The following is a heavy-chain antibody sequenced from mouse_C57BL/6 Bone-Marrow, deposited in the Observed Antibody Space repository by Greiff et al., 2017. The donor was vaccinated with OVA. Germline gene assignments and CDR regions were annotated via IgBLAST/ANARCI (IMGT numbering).Heavy chain of an antibody. CDR1: GYSFTGYY. CDR3: AATVVAEGFDY. J-gene: IGHJ2*01. Sequence: VQLQQSGPELVKPGASVKISCKASGYSFTGYYMTWVKQSPEKSLEWIGEINPSTGGTTYNQKFKAKATLTVDKSSSTAYMQLKSLTSEDSAVYYCAATVVAEGFDYWGQGTTLTVSS. V-gene: IGHV1-42*01. CDR2: INPSTGGT. D-gene: IGHD1-1*01.